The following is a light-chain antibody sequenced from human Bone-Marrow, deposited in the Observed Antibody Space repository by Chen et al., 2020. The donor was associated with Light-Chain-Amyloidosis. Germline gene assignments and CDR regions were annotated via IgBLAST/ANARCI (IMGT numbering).Light chain of an antibody. V-gene: IGKV1-9*01. Sequence: DIRLTQSPSFLSASVGDRVTITCRASQGISSYLAWYQQKPGKAPKLLIYAASTLQSGVPSRFSGSGSGTEFTLTISSLQPEDFATYYCQQLNSYPRTLGQGTKVEIK. CDR1: QGISSY. CDR3: QQLNSYPRT. J-gene: IGKJ1*01. CDR2: AAS.